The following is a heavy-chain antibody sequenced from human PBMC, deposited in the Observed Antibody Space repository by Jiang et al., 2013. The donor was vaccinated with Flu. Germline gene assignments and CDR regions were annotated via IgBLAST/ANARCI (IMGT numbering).Heavy chain of an antibody. D-gene: IGHD3-22*01. CDR3: AREYYYDSSGYWYFDL. Sequence: YAQKFQGRVTMTRDTSISTAYMGLSRLRSDDTAVYYCAREYYYDSSGYWYFDLWGRGTLVTVSS. J-gene: IGHJ2*01. V-gene: IGHV1-2*02.